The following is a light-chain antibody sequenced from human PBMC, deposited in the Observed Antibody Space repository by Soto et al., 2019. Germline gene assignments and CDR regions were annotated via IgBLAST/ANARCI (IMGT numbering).Light chain of an antibody. V-gene: IGLV1-47*01. J-gene: IGLJ2*01. CDR2: RNN. CDR3: AAWDDRLSGVG. Sequence: QSVLTQPPSASGTAGQGVTISCSGGSSNIGSNYVNWYQHLPGTAPKLLIYRNNQRPSGVPDRFAGSKSGTSASLAISGLRSEDEAEYYCAAWDDRLSGVGFGGGTKWTVL. CDR1: SSNIGSNY.